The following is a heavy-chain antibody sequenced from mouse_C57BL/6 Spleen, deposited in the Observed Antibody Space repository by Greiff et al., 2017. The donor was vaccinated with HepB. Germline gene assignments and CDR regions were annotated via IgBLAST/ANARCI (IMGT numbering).Heavy chain of an antibody. CDR1: GYSFTGYF. V-gene: IGHV1-20*01. D-gene: IGHD2-4*01. J-gene: IGHJ4*01. CDR2: INPYNGDT. Sequence: EVQLQQSGPELVKPGDSVKISCKASGYSFTGYFMNWVMQSHGKSLEWIGRINPYNGDTFYNQKFKGKATLTVDKSSSTAHMELRSLTSEDSAVYYCARGDYDEGGYAMDYWGQGTSVTVSS. CDR3: ARGDYDEGGYAMDY.